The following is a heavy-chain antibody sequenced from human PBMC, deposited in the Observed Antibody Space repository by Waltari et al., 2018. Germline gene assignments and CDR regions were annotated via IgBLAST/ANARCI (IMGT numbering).Heavy chain of an antibody. D-gene: IGHD3-16*01. V-gene: IGHV3-23*01. J-gene: IGHJ4*02. CDR2: ISGSGCST. Sequence: EVQLLESGGGLVQPGGSLRLSCAASGFTFSSYAMSWVRQAPGRGGEWVSAISGSGCSTYYADSVKGRFTISRENSKNTLYLQMNSLRAEDTAVYYCAKPPRTGGGATRVYFDYWGQGTLVTVSS. CDR3: AKPPRTGGGATRVYFDY. CDR1: GFTFSSYA.